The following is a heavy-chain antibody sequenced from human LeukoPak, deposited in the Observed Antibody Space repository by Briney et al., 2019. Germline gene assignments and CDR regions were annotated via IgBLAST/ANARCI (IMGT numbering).Heavy chain of an antibody. CDR1: GVSISSISSNNYH. CDR3: AREMGVVTAHGIDV. Sequence: PSETLSLTCIVSGVSISSISSNNYHWGWIRQPPGKGLEWIGSIYYSGSTYYNPSLKSRVTISVDTSKNQFSLKLSSVTAADTALYYCAREMGVVTAHGIDVWGQGTTVTVSS. D-gene: IGHD4-23*01. CDR2: IYYSGST. J-gene: IGHJ6*02. V-gene: IGHV4-39*02.